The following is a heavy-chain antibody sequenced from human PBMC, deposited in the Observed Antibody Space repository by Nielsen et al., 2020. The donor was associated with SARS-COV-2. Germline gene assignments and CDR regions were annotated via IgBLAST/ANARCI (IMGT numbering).Heavy chain of an antibody. D-gene: IGHD3-10*01. V-gene: IGHV4-59*01. CDR2: IYYSGST. Sequence: RQAPGKGLEWIGYIYYSGSTNYNPSLKSRVTISVDTSKNQFALKLSSVTAADTAVYYCARCLWFGELLYFDYWGQGTLVTVSS. CDR3: ARCLWFGELLYFDY. J-gene: IGHJ4*02.